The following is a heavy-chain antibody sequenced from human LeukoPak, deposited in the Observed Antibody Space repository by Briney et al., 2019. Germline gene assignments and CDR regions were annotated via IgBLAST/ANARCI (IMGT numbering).Heavy chain of an antibody. CDR3: TRDRRAAGSIFDY. CDR2: IHHRGTT. D-gene: IGHD6-13*01. Sequence: SETLSLTCAVSGGSISSTNWWNWVRQPPGKGLEWIGEIHHRGTTNYNPSLKSRVTISLDTSENQFSLRLSSVTAADTAVYYCTRDRRAAGSIFDYWGQGTLVTVSS. J-gene: IGHJ4*02. CDR1: GGSISSTNW. V-gene: IGHV4-4*02.